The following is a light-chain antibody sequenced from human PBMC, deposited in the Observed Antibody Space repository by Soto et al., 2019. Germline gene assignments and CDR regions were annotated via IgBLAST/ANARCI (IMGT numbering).Light chain of an antibody. CDR3: QHSYNTPRT. V-gene: IGKV1-39*01. CDR1: QSISSY. Sequence: DIQMTQSPSTLSASVGDRVTITCRASQSISSYLNWYQQKPGKAPKLLIYDASSLQSGVPSRFSGSGSGTDFTLTISSLQLEDFATYYCQHSYNTPRTFGQGTKVDIK. J-gene: IGKJ1*01. CDR2: DAS.